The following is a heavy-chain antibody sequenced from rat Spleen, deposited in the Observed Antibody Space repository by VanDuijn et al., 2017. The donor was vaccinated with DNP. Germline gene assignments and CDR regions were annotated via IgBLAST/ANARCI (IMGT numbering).Heavy chain of an antibody. CDR1: GLSIPNNFK. CDR3: AIQLGVFDF. CDR2: VTNAGST. Sequence: EVVLQESGPGLVKPSQSLSLTCSVTGLSIPNNFKWTWIRRFPGKKLEWMGFVTNAGSTDYNPSLKSRISITTDTSKNQFFLQVNSMTTEDTATYYCAIQLGVFDFWGQGVPVTVSS. D-gene: IGHD4-6*01. V-gene: IGHV3-3*01. J-gene: IGHJ2*01.